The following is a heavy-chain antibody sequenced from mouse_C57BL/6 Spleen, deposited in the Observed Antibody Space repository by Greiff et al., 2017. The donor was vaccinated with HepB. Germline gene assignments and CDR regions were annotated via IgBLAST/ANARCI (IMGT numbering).Heavy chain of an antibody. CDR2: IWRGGST. CDR3: ATPMVTHAWYFDV. V-gene: IGHV2-5*01. D-gene: IGHD2-2*01. Sequence: VKLMESGPGLVQPSQSLSITCTVSGFSFTSYGVHWVRQSPGKGLEWLGVIWRGGSTDYNAAFMSRLSITKDNSKSQVFFKMNSLQADDTAIYYCATPMVTHAWYFDVWGTGTTVTVSS. CDR1: GFSFTSYG. J-gene: IGHJ1*03.